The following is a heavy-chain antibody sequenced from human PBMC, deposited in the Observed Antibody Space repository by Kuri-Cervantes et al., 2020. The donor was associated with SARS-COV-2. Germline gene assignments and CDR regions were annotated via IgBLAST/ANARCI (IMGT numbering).Heavy chain of an antibody. CDR1: GGSISSGGYY. CDR2: IYYSGST. Sequence: SCTVSGGSISSGGYYWSWIRQPPGKGLEWIGYIYYSGSTYYNPSLKSRVTISVDPSKNQFSLKLSSLTAADPAVDYCASVAWEITLFGVVMKHFDYWGQGPLVTVSS. CDR3: ASVAWEITLFGVVMKHFDY. D-gene: IGHD3-3*01. J-gene: IGHJ4*02. V-gene: IGHV4-30-4*01.